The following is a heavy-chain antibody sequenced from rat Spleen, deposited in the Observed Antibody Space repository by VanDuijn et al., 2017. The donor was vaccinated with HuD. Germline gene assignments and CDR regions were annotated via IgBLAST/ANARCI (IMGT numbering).Heavy chain of an antibody. CDR3: ARETGGVEY. V-gene: IGHV4-2*01. Sequence: EVQLVESGGGLVQPGRSLKLSCEASGFNFNDYWMGWVRQAPGKGLEWIGEINMDSSKINYIPSLRDKFTISRDNAQNTLFLQTTKLGSEDTAVYYCARETGGVEYWGQGVMVTVSS. CDR2: INMDSSKI. D-gene: IGHD4-1*01. J-gene: IGHJ2*01. CDR1: GFNFNDYW.